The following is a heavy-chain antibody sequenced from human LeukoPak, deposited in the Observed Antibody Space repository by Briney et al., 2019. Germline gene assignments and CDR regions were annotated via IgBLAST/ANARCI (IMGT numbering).Heavy chain of an antibody. CDR1: GYSFSTYW. CDR3: VRQGDAGGY. J-gene: IGHJ4*02. V-gene: IGHV5-51*01. Sequence: GESLKISCKGSGYSFSTYWIGWVRQMPGQGLEWMGIIYPGDSDIRYNPSFQGQVTISADKSISTAYLQWSSLKASDTAMYYCVRQGDAGGYWGQGTLVTVSS. D-gene: IGHD3-16*01. CDR2: IYPGDSDI.